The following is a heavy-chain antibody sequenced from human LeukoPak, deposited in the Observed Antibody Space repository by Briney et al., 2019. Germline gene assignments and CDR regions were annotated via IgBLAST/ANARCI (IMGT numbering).Heavy chain of an antibody. J-gene: IGHJ4*02. D-gene: IGHD2/OR15-2a*01. V-gene: IGHV3-23*01. CDR3: ARGPTRANSTDY. CDR2: ISGSGDNT. CDR1: GFTFSSQA. Sequence: QAGGSLRLSCAASGFTFSSQAMSWVRQAPGKGLEWVSAISGSGDNTYYADSVKGRFTISRDNAKNSLYLQMNSLRAEDTAVYYCARGPTRANSTDYWGQGALVTVSS.